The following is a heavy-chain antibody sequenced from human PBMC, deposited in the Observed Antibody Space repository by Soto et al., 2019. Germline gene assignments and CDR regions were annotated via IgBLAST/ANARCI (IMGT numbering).Heavy chain of an antibody. V-gene: IGHV3-20*01. Sequence: EVQLVESGGSMIRPGGSLRLSCAASGFAFDHYGMAWVRQVPGKGLEWVSGISGSGGNTGYADSVKGRFTMSRDNAKNSLSLQMNNLGAEDTALYHCARKTNWQYWYFDLWGRGTLVTVSA. CDR2: ISGSGGNT. J-gene: IGHJ2*01. CDR3: ARKTNWQYWYFDL. CDR1: GFAFDHYG. D-gene: IGHD1-1*01.